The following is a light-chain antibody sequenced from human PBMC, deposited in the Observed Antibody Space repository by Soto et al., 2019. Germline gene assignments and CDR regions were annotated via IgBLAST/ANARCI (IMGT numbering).Light chain of an antibody. Sequence: QAVFSPPSSASGTTGQRFFISCSGSISNIGGTNYAYWYHQLPGAAPKLLMHSNNLRPSGVPERISGSKSGTAASLAISGLRSEEEAVYYCASWDDRLCAVIFGGWPTVTV. CDR3: ASWDDRLCAVI. CDR2: SNN. V-gene: IGLV1-47*02. J-gene: IGLJ2*01. CDR1: ISNIGGTNY.